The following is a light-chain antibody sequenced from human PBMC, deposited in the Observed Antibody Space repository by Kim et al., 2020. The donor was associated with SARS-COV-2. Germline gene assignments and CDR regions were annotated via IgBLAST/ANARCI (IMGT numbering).Light chain of an antibody. CDR1: ETLGESVGGTY. Sequence: PASVTCRSSETLGESVGGTYLSWRHQRPGQPPRLLIYEISNRFSGVPDRFSGSGAGTDFTLKISRVEAEDVGVYYCMQATHSPITFGQGTRLEIK. CDR3: MQATHSPIT. V-gene: IGKV2-24*01. CDR2: EIS. J-gene: IGKJ5*01.